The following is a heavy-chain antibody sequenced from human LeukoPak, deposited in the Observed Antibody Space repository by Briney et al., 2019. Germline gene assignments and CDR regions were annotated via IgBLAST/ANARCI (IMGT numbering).Heavy chain of an antibody. J-gene: IGHJ4*02. Sequence: GGSLRLSCAASGFTFSNFGMHWVRQSPGRGLEWVAFIRHDGSNQYYADSVKGRFAISRDNSKNRLYLQLNSLRPEDTAVYYCAKSRPIVVAHSHLDYWGQGTPVSASS. D-gene: IGHD3-22*01. V-gene: IGHV3-30*02. CDR3: AKSRPIVVAHSHLDY. CDR1: GFTFSNFG. CDR2: IRHDGSNQ.